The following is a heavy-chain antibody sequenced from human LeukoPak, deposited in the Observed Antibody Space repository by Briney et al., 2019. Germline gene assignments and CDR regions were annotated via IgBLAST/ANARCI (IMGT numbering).Heavy chain of an antibody. CDR2: ISYDGSNK. Sequence: GGSLRLSCAASGFTFSSYVMHWVRQAPGKGLEWVAVISYDGSNKYYADSVKGRFTISRDNSKNTLYLQMNSLRAEDTAVYYCAKEWEHWGQGTLVTVSS. D-gene: IGHD1-26*01. CDR3: AKEWEH. J-gene: IGHJ1*01. V-gene: IGHV3-30*18. CDR1: GFTFSSYV.